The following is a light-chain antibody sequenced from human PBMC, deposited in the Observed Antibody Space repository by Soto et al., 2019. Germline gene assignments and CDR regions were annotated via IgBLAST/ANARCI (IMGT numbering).Light chain of an antibody. CDR1: QSVSSSY. V-gene: IGKV3-20*01. CDR3: QQYGSSPLT. J-gene: IGKJ4*01. Sequence: EIVLTQSPGTLSLSPGERATLSCRASQSVSSSYLAWYQQKPGQAPRPLIYGASSRATGIPDRSSGSGSGTDFTLTISRLEPEDFAVYYCQQYGSSPLTFGGGTKVEIK. CDR2: GAS.